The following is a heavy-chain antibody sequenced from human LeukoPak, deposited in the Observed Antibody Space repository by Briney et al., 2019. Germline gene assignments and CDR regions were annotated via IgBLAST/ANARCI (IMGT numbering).Heavy chain of an antibody. V-gene: IGHV4-39*01. CDR1: GGSISSTSYY. D-gene: IGHD4-17*01. CDR2: ITYSGKT. Sequence: SETLSLTCTVSGGSISSTSYYWGWIRQPPGKGLEWIGSITYSGKTYDNPSLKSRVTISVDSSKNQCSLKLSSVTAADTAVYYCARHGTVTHRFDYWGQGTLVTVSS. CDR3: ARHGTVTHRFDY. J-gene: IGHJ4*02.